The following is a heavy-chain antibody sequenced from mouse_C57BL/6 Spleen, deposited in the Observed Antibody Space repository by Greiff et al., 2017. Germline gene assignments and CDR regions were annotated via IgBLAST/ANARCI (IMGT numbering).Heavy chain of an antibody. Sequence: QVQLQQSGAELVRPGTSVKVSCKASGYAFTNYLIEWVKQRPGQGLEWIGLINPGSGGTNYNEKFKGKATMTADKSSSTAYMQHSSLTSEDSAVYFCARKTGLYYFDYWGQGTTLTVSA. V-gene: IGHV1-54*01. CDR3: ARKTGLYYFDY. J-gene: IGHJ2*01. CDR1: GYAFTNYL. D-gene: IGHD3-3*01. CDR2: INPGSGGT.